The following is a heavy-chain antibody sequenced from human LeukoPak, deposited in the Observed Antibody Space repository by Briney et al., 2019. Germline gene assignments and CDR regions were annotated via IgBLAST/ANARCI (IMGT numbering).Heavy chain of an antibody. CDR2: ISYDGSNK. J-gene: IGHJ4*02. V-gene: IGHV3-30*18. Sequence: PGRSLRLSCAASGFTFSSYGMHWVRQAPGKGLEWVAVISYDGSNKYYADSVKGRFTISRDNSKNTLCLQMNSLRAEDTAVYYCAKPKYDSSGYLVDYWGQGTLVTVSS. CDR3: AKPKYDSSGYLVDY. CDR1: GFTFSSYG. D-gene: IGHD3-22*01.